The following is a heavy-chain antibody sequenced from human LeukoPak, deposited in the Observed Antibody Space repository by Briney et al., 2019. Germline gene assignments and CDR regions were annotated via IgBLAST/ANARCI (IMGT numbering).Heavy chain of an antibody. J-gene: IGHJ4*02. CDR1: GFTFSSYA. CDR2: ISSSGGST. CDR3: ARGAKGDLYDY. Sequence: PGGSLRLSCAASGFTFSSYAMRWVRQAPGKGLEYVSAISSSGGSTYYANSVKGRFTISRDNSKNTLSLQMGSLRAEDMAVYYCARGAKGDLYDYWGQGTLVTVSS. D-gene: IGHD2-21*01. V-gene: IGHV3-64*01.